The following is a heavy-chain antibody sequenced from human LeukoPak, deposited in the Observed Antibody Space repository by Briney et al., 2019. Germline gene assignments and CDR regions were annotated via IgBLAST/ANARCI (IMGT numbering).Heavy chain of an antibody. Sequence: VSVRVSCKASGYTFTVYVINWVPEATGQGLECVGCMNPNSGNTGYAQKFQGRVTITRNTSISTAYMELSSLRSEDTAVYYCARMSGYSYGSYYHYMDVWGKGTTVTVSS. J-gene: IGHJ6*03. V-gene: IGHV1-8*03. CDR1: GYTFTVYV. CDR3: ARMSGYSYGSYYHYMDV. CDR2: MNPNSGNT. D-gene: IGHD5-18*01.